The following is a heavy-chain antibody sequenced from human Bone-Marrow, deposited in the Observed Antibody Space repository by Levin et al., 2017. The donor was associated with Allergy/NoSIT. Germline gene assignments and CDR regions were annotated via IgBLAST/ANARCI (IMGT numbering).Heavy chain of an antibody. J-gene: IGHJ5*02. D-gene: IGHD3-3*01. V-gene: IGHV1-69*06. CDR1: GDTFSHYA. CDR3: ARGLGFLGLLSWLDT. CDR2: IIPVFGST. Sequence: ASVKVSCKTSGDTFSHYAISWVRQAPGQGLEWMGGIIPVFGSTNYAQKFQGKITTTADTSTNTAYPELIGLKSEDTAVYYCARGLGFLGLLSWLDTWGEGTLVIVSS.